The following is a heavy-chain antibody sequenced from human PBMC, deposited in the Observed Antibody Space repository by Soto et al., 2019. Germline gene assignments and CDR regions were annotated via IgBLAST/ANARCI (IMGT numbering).Heavy chain of an antibody. Sequence: SETLSLTCTVSGGSISSGGYYWSWIRQHPGKGLEWIGYIYYSGSTYYNPSLKSRVTISVDTSKNQFSLKLSSVTAADTAVYYCARAQRDCSGGSCYSDWFDPWGQGTLVTVS. CDR1: GGSISSGGYY. CDR2: IYYSGST. CDR3: ARAQRDCSGGSCYSDWFDP. V-gene: IGHV4-31*03. J-gene: IGHJ5*02. D-gene: IGHD2-15*01.